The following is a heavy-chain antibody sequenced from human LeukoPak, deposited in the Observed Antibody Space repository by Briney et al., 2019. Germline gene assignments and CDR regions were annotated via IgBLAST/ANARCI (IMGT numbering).Heavy chain of an antibody. CDR1: GGSISSGSYY. CDR2: IYTSGST. V-gene: IGHV4-61*02. J-gene: IGHJ3*02. Sequence: SQTLSLACTVSGGSISSGSYYWSWIRQPAGKGLEWIGRIYTSGSTNYNPSLKSRVSISVDTSKNQFSLKLSSVTAADTAVYYCARDRRKGEAFDIWGQGTMVTVSS. CDR3: ARDRRKGEAFDI. D-gene: IGHD3-16*01.